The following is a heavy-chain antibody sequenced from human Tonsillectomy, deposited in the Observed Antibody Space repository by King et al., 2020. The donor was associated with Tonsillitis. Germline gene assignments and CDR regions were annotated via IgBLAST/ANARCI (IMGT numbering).Heavy chain of an antibody. CDR1: GGTFSSYA. J-gene: IGHJ4*02. V-gene: IGHV1-69*12. CDR2: IIPIFCPA. Sequence: QLVQSGAEVKKPGASVKGSCKASGGTFSSYAIIWVRQAPGQGLEGMGGIIPIFCPANYAQKFQGRVTSTADESTSKANMELSSLRSEDTAVYYCAREDGYSSGLYYFDYWGQGTLVTVSS. CDR3: AREDGYSSGLYYFDY. D-gene: IGHD6-19*01.